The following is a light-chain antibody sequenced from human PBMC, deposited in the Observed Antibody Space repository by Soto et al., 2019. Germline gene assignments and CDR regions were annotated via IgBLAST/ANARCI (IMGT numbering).Light chain of an antibody. CDR1: SSNIGAGYD. CDR3: QSYDSSLSGYV. V-gene: IGLV1-40*01. Sequence: QSVLTQPPSVSGAPGQRVTISCTGSSSNIGAGYDVHWYQQLPGTAPKLLIYGNSNRPSGVPDRFSGSKSGTSASLAIFGLQVEDEADYYCQSYDSSLSGYVFGTGTKVTVL. J-gene: IGLJ1*01. CDR2: GNS.